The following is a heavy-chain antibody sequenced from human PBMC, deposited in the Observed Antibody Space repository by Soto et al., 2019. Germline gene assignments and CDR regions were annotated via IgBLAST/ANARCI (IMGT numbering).Heavy chain of an antibody. CDR1: GFSFSKHD. Sequence: GGSLRLSCAASGFSFSKHDIHWVRQAPGKGLEWVAVISFDGSDKYYADSVKGRFIISRDNPKNTLYPQMSSLRVEDTAIYYCTRLDDSWGQGTLVTVSS. CDR2: ISFDGSDK. J-gene: IGHJ5*02. V-gene: IGHV3-30-3*01. D-gene: IGHD3-16*01. CDR3: TRLDDS.